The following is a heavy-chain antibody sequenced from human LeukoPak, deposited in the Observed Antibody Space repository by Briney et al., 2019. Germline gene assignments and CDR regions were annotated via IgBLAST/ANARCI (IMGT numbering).Heavy chain of an antibody. CDR3: ARGRSIRYGSGGSGYYYYFDY. CDR1: GGSFSGYF. Sequence: SETLSLTRAVYGGSFSGYFWSWIRQPPGKGLEWIGEINHSGRTNYNPSLKSRVTISVGTSKKQSSLKLSSGTAGDRAVYYWARGRSIRYGSGGSGYYYYFDYWGQGTLVSVSS. V-gene: IGHV4-34*01. D-gene: IGHD2-15*01. CDR2: INHSGRT. J-gene: IGHJ4*02.